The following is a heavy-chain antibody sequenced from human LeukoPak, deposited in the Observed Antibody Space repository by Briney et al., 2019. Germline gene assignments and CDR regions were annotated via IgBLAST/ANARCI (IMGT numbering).Heavy chain of an antibody. CDR1: GFTFSGYA. V-gene: IGHV3-30*04. CDR2: ISYDGSNK. Sequence: PGGSLRLSCAASGFTFSGYAMHWVRQAPGKGLEWVAVISYDGSNKYYADSVKGRFTISRDNSKNTLYLQMNSLRAEDTAVYYCAGRAVAGFDYWGQGTLVTVSS. J-gene: IGHJ4*02. CDR3: AGRAVAGFDY. D-gene: IGHD6-19*01.